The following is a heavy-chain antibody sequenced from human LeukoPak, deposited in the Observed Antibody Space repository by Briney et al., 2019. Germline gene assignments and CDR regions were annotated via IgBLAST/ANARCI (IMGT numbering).Heavy chain of an antibody. Sequence: SGGSLRLSCAASGFTFSSDSMNWVRQAPGKGLEWVSSISSSSSYIYYADSVKGRFTISRDNAKNSLYLQMNSLRAEDTAVYYCARDGYNYGSGSFDYWGQGTLVTVSS. V-gene: IGHV3-21*01. D-gene: IGHD5-24*01. CDR3: ARDGYNYGSGSFDY. CDR1: GFTFSSDS. J-gene: IGHJ4*02. CDR2: ISSSSSYI.